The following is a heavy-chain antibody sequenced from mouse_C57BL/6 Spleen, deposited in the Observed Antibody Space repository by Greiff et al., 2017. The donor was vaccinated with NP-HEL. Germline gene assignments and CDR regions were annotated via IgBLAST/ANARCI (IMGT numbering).Heavy chain of an antibody. Sequence: QVQLKESGPELVKPGASVKISCKASGYAFSSSWMNWVKQRPGKGLEWIGRIYPGDGDTNYNGKFKGKATLTADKSSSTAYMQLSSLTSEDSAVYFCARPSHYYGSSHWYFDVWGTGTTVTVSS. CDR3: ARPSHYYGSSHWYFDV. CDR1: GYAFSSSW. V-gene: IGHV1-82*01. CDR2: IYPGDGDT. D-gene: IGHD1-1*01. J-gene: IGHJ1*03.